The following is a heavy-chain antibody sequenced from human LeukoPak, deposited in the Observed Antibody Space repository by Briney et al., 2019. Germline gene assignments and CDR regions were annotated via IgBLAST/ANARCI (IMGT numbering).Heavy chain of an antibody. V-gene: IGHV1-69*13. CDR1: GGTFSSYA. J-gene: IGHJ3*02. D-gene: IGHD2-21*02. CDR2: IIPIFGTA. CDR3: ATVGWVTADAFDI. Sequence: SVKVSCKASGGTFSSYAISWVRQAPGQGLEWMGGIIPIFGTANYAQKFQGRVTITADESTSTAYMELSSLRSEDTAVYYCATVGWVTADAFDIWGQGTMVTVSS.